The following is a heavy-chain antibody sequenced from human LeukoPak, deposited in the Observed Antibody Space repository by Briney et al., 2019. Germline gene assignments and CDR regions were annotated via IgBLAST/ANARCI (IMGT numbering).Heavy chain of an antibody. J-gene: IGHJ6*04. Sequence: GRSLRLSCAASGITFSSYGMHWVRQAPGKGLEWVAVVSHDGSNEYYADSVKGRFTIFRDNSKDTLFLQMNSLRVEDMALYYCAKEGYYGSGSFPDVWGKGTTVTVSS. CDR2: VSHDGSNE. V-gene: IGHV3-30*18. D-gene: IGHD3-10*01. CDR1: GITFSSYG. CDR3: AKEGYYGSGSFPDV.